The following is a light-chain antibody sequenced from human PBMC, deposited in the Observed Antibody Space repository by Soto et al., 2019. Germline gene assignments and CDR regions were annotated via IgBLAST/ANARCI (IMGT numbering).Light chain of an antibody. CDR1: QGISSS. Sequence: IQLTHSPSSLSASLGERVTITFRASQGISSSLAWYQQKPGKAPKLLIYAASTLQSGVPSRFSGSGSGTDFTLTISSLQPEDFATYYCQQLNSYPFTFGQGTRLEIK. V-gene: IGKV1-9*01. CDR2: AAS. CDR3: QQLNSYPFT. J-gene: IGKJ5*01.